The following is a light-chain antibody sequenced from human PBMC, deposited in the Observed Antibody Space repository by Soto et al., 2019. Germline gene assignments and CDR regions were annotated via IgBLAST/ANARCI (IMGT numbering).Light chain of an antibody. CDR2: GAS. Sequence: ERVMTQSPATLSVSPGERATLSCRASQSVGSNLAWYQQKPGQAPRLLIFGASSRATGVPARFSGSGSGTEFTLTINSLQSEDFAVYFCQQYDNFPLTFGHGTKVDIK. J-gene: IGKJ3*01. CDR3: QQYDNFPLT. V-gene: IGKV3-15*01. CDR1: QSVGSN.